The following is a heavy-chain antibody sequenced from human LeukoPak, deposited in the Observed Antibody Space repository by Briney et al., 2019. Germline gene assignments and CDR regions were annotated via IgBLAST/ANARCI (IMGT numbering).Heavy chain of an antibody. CDR1: GYTFTNYA. D-gene: IGHD2-2*01. CDR2: INTDTGNP. J-gene: IGHJ5*02. V-gene: IGHV7-4-1*02. CDR3: ARTLFGDQYQLLHNWFDP. Sequence: ASVKVSCKASGYTFTNYAMNWVRQAPGQGLEWMGWINTDTGNPTYAQGFTRRLVFSLDTSASTAYLQISSLKAEDTAVYYCARTLFGDQYQLLHNWFDPWGQGTLVTVSS.